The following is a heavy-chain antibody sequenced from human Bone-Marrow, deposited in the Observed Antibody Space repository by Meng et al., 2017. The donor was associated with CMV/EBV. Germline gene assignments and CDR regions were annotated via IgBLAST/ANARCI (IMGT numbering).Heavy chain of an antibody. CDR1: GGTFSSYA. CDR3: ARPADVVVPAARRSYYYYYGMDV. Sequence: SVKVSCKASGGTFSSYAISWVRQAPGQGLEWMGGIIPILGIANYAQKFQGRVTITADKSTSTAYMELSSLRSEDTAVYYCARPADVVVPAARRSYYYYYGMDVWGQGTTVTGSS. J-gene: IGHJ6*01. D-gene: IGHD2-2*01. CDR2: IIPILGIA. V-gene: IGHV1-69*10.